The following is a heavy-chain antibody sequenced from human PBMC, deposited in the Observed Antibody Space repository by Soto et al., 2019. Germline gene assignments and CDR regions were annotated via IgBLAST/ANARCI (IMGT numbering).Heavy chain of an antibody. CDR2: INSDGTTT. V-gene: IGHV3-74*01. CDR3: ARGIKNYYGVDV. J-gene: IGHJ6*02. Sequence: PSWFLRLFCAASGFTVYSYLVPWALQATGKGLVWVSRINSDGTTTNYAESVTGRFTISRDNAKNTVYLQMNSLRAEDTAVYCCARGIKNYYGVDVWGQGTTVTVS. CDR1: GFTVYSYL.